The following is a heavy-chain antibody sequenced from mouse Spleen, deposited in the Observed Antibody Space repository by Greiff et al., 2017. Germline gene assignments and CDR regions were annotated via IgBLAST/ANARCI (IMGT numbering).Heavy chain of an antibody. CDR1: GYTFTSYW. D-gene: IGHD1-1*01. Sequence: VQLQQPGAELVKPGASVKLSCKASGYTFTSYWMHWVKQRPGQGLEWIGMIHPNSGSTNYNEKFKSKATLTVDKSSSTAYMQLSSLTSEDSAVYYCARPGSSYSFDYWGQGTTLTVSS. CDR3: ARPGSSYSFDY. V-gene: IGHV1-64*01. J-gene: IGHJ2*01. CDR2: IHPNSGST.